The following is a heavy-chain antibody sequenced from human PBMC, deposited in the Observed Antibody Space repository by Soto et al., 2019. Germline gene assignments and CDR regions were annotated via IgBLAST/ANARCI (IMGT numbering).Heavy chain of an antibody. CDR1: GGSFSGYY. V-gene: IGHV4-34*01. CDR3: TRGKGVAAIVDYYYYMDV. CDR2: INHSGST. Sequence: SETLSLTCAVYGGSFSGYYWSWIRQPPGKGLEWIGEINHSGSTNYNPSLKSRVTISVDTSKNQFSLKLSSVTAADTAVYYCTRGKGVAAIVDYYYYMDVCGEGTTVTVSS. J-gene: IGHJ6*03. D-gene: IGHD2-15*01.